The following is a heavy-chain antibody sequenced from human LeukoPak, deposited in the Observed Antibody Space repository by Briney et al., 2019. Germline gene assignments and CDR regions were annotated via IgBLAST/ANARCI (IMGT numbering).Heavy chain of an antibody. CDR3: ARRSSRGTCMYAFDI. CDR1: GGSISSYY. J-gene: IGHJ3*02. Sequence: SETLSLTCTVSGGSISSYYRSWIRQPPGKGLEWIGYIYYSGSTNYNPSLKSRVTISVDTSKNQFSLKLSSVTAADTAVYYCARRSSRGTCMYAFDIWGQGTMVTVSS. V-gene: IGHV4-59*08. D-gene: IGHD2-2*01. CDR2: IYYSGST.